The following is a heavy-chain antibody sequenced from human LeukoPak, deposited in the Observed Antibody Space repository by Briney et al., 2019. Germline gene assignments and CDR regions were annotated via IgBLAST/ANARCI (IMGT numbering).Heavy chain of an antibody. CDR2: IYYSGST. V-gene: IGHV4-59*01. CDR1: GGSINNYY. J-gene: IGHJ4*02. D-gene: IGHD3-9*01. Sequence: SETLSLTCIVSGGSINNYYWSWIRQPPGKGLEWIGYIYYSGSTNYNPSLKSRVTISVDTSKNQFSLKLNSVTAADTAVYYCARGPLTGYYNVADYWGXGTLVTVSS. CDR3: ARGPLTGYYNVADY.